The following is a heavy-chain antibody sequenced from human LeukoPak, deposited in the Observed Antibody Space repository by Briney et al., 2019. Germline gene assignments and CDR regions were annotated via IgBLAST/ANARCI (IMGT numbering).Heavy chain of an antibody. CDR1: EYSFTSYW. D-gene: IGHD3-22*01. CDR2: IYPGDSDT. CDR3: ARHDSSGYYLETHFDY. V-gene: IGHV5-51*01. J-gene: IGHJ4*02. Sequence: GESLKISCKGSEYSFTSYWIGWVRQMPGKGLEWMGIIYPGDSDTRYSPSFQGQVTISADKSISTAYLQWSSLKASDTAMYYCARHDSSGYYLETHFDYWGQGTLVTVSS.